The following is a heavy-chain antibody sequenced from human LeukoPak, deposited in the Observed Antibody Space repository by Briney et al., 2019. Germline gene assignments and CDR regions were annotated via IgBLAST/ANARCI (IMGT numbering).Heavy chain of an antibody. CDR3: ARRHCTNGVCYYFDY. J-gene: IGHJ4*02. Sequence: ASVKVSCKASGYTFTGYYMHWVRQAPGQGLEWMGWINPNSGGTNYAQKFQGWVTMTRDTSISTAYTELSRLRSDDTAVYYCARRHCTNGVCYYFDYWGQGTLVTVSS. D-gene: IGHD2-8*01. CDR1: GYTFTGYY. CDR2: INPNSGGT. V-gene: IGHV1-2*04.